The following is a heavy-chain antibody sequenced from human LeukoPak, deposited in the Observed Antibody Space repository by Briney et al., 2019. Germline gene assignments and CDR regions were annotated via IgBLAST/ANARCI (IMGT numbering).Heavy chain of an antibody. D-gene: IGHD4-17*01. V-gene: IGHV1-2*02. CDR2: INANSGVT. Sequence: ASVKVSCKASRYTFSGYYVHWVRQAPGQGLEWMGWINANSGVTNYAQNFQGRVTMTRGASISTVYMELSSLRSDDTAVYYCASYGDFSHNLDYWGQGTLVTVSS. CDR3: ASYGDFSHNLDY. J-gene: IGHJ4*02. CDR1: RYTFSGYY.